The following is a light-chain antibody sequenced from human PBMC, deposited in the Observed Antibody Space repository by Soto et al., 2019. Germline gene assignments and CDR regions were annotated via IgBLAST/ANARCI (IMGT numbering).Light chain of an antibody. CDR2: AAS. CDR1: QGISNY. CDR3: HKYNSAPFT. V-gene: IGKV1-27*01. Sequence: DIQMTQSPSSLSASVGDRVAITCRASQGISNYLAWYQQKPVKVPKLLIYAASTLQSGVPSRFSGSGSGTDFTLTISSLQPEDVATYYCHKYNSAPFTFGPGTKVDIK. J-gene: IGKJ3*01.